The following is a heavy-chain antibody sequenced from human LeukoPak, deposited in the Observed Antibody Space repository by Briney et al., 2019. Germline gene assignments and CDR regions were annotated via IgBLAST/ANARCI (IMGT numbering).Heavy chain of an antibody. CDR2: IYYSGST. D-gene: IGHD2-8*01. V-gene: IGHV4-61*01. CDR3: TRSTNLEALDI. J-gene: IGHJ3*02. CDR1: GGSVSSGTYY. Sequence: TASETLSLTCTVSGGSVSSGTYYWSWIRQPPGKGLEWIGYIYYSGSTNYNPSLKSRVTISVDTSKNQCSLKLSSVTTADTAVYYCTRSTNLEALDIWGQGTMVTVSS.